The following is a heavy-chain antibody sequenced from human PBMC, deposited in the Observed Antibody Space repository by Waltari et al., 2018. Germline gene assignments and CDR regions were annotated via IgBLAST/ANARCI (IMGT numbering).Heavy chain of an antibody. Sequence: EVQVVESGGGLVQPGGSLKLSCSTSGFSFSGSTIHWVRQTPGKGLEWVGRIRREPYKYATAYSASVKGRFTISRDDSKNTAYLQMNSLRTEDTAVYYCSGGEVTGTDFWGQGTLVTVSS. V-gene: IGHV3-73*01. J-gene: IGHJ4*02. CDR2: IRREPYKYAT. CDR1: GFSFSGST. D-gene: IGHD6-19*01. CDR3: SGGEVTGTDF.